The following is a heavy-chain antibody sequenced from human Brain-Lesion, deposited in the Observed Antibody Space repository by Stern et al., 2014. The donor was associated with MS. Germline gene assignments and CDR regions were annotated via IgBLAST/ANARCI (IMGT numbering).Heavy chain of an antibody. J-gene: IGHJ6*02. CDR1: GGSISSGGYY. CDR2: IFNSGST. CDR3: ARGRVVPGFQYYATDV. D-gene: IGHD2-2*01. V-gene: IGHV4-61*02. Sequence: VQLVESGPGLVKPSQTLSLSCTVSGGSISSGGYYWSWIRQPAGKGLEWIGRIFNSGSTSYNPSLKSRGTITIENSKTQFSLRLTSMTAADTAVYYCARGRVVPGFQYYATDVWGQGTTVIVSS.